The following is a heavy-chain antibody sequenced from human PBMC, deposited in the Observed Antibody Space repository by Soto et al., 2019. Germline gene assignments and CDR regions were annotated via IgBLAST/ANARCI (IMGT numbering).Heavy chain of an antibody. CDR3: ARRITIFGVVIIGWFDP. J-gene: IGHJ5*02. D-gene: IGHD3-3*01. CDR1: GGSISSSSYY. Sequence: SETLSLTCTVSGGSISSSSYYWGWIRQPPGKGLEWIGSIYYSGSTYYNPSLKSRVTISVDTSKNQFSLKLGSVTAADTAVYYCARRITIFGVVIIGWFDPWGQGTLVTVSS. CDR2: IYYSGST. V-gene: IGHV4-39*01.